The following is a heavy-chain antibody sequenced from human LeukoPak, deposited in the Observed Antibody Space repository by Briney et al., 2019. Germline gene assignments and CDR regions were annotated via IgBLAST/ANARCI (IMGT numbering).Heavy chain of an antibody. CDR2: IYYSGST. D-gene: IGHD6-13*01. CDR1: GGSISSGGYY. J-gene: IGHJ6*02. Sequence: SETLSLTCTVSGGSISSGGYYWSWIRQHPGKGLEWIGYIYYSGSTYYNPSLKSRVTISVDTSKNQFSLKLSSVTAADTAVYYCAKDLFGYSSSWYSPYYYYYGRDVWGQGTTVTVSS. V-gene: IGHV4-31*03. CDR3: AKDLFGYSSSWYSPYYYYYGRDV.